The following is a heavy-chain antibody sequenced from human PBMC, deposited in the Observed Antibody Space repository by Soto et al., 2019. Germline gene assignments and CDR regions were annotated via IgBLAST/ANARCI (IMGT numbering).Heavy chain of an antibody. CDR3: ARETYYDFWSGYQPHYYYYGMDV. D-gene: IGHD3-3*01. Sequence: ASVKVSCKASGYTFTSYGISWVRQAPGQGLEWMGWISAYNGNTNYAQKLQGRVTMTTDTSTSTAYMELRSLRSDDTAVYYCARETYYDFWSGYQPHYYYYGMDVWGQGTTVTVSS. CDR1: GYTFTSYG. J-gene: IGHJ6*02. CDR2: ISAYNGNT. V-gene: IGHV1-18*04.